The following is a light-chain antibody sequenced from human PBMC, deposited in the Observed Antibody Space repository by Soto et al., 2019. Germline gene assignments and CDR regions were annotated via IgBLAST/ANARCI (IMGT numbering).Light chain of an antibody. CDR1: QSVSSN. J-gene: IGKJ4*01. CDR2: VAS. Sequence: EIVMTQSTATLSVSPGERATLSGRASQSVSSNLAWYQQKPGQTPNLLIYVASTRATGIPARFSGSGSGTEFTLTISSLQSEDFAVYYCQQYNVWPLTFGGGTKVEFK. V-gene: IGKV3-15*01. CDR3: QQYNVWPLT.